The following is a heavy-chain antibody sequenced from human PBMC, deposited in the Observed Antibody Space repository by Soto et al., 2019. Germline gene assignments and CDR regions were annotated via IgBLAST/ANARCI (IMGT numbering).Heavy chain of an antibody. J-gene: IGHJ4*02. CDR2: IYYSGST. CDR1: GDSISSRSYY. D-gene: IGHD2-21*01. CDR3: ARERTSVVPQAYFDV. V-gene: IGHV4-39*02. Sequence: PWETLSLTCTVTGDSISSRSYYWGWIRQPPGKGLEWIGSIYYSGSTYNNPSLRSRVSMSIDTSKDQFSLKLMAVTAADTALYFCARERTSVVPQAYFDVWGPGSLVTVSS.